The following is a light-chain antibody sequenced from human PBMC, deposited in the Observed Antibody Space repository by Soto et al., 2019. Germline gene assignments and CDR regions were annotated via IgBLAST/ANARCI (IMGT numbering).Light chain of an antibody. V-gene: IGKV3-11*01. CDR2: DAS. J-gene: IGKJ1*01. CDR3: QQYGDSPQT. CDR1: QSVSRY. Sequence: EIVLTQSPATLSLSPGERATLSCRASQSVSRYLAWYRQKPGQAPRLLIYDASNRATGIPARFSGSGSGTDFTLTITRLEPEDFAVYYCQQYGDSPQTFGPGTKVDIK.